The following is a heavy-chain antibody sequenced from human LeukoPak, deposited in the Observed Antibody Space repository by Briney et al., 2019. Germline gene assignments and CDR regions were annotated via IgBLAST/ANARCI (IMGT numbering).Heavy chain of an antibody. V-gene: IGHV1-2*02. D-gene: IGHD3-10*01. CDR3: ARLGNYYYYYMDV. CDR1: GYTFTGDY. J-gene: IGHJ6*03. Sequence: ASVRVSCTASGYTFTGDYMHWVRQAPGQGLEWLGWINPNSGGANSAQKFQGRVTITRDTTISTAYMDLSRLRSEDTAVYYCARLGNYYYYYMDVWGKGTTVTISS. CDR2: INPNSGGA.